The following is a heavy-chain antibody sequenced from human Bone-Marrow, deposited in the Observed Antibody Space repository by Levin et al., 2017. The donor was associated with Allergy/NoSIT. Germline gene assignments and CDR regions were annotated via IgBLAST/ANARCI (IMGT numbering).Heavy chain of an antibody. D-gene: IGHD6-19*01. CDR3: ARNYESSASGLYSGMTYYYMDV. V-gene: IGHV3-48*01. CDR2: ISGSSGAL. CDR1: GFSFSKYS. J-gene: IGHJ6*03. Sequence: GGSLRLSCAVSGFSFSKYSMNWVRQAPGKGLEWIAYISGSSGALFYADSMKGRFTISRDNAKNSLFLQMNSLRAEDTAVYYCARNYESSASGLYSGMTYYYMDVWGKGTTVTVSS.